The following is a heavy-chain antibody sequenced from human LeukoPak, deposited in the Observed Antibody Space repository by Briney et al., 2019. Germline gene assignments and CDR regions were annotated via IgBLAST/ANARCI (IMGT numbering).Heavy chain of an antibody. J-gene: IGHJ4*02. CDR1: GFTFSSYA. Sequence: PGGSLRLSCAASGFTFSSYAMHWVRQAPGKGPEWVAVISYDGSNKYYADSVKGRFTISRDNSRSTLYLQMNSLRPEDTAIYYCAREGYYGSGSPPSLYFDYWGQGTLVTVSS. V-gene: IGHV3-30-3*01. D-gene: IGHD3-10*01. CDR3: AREGYYGSGSPPSLYFDY. CDR2: ISYDGSNK.